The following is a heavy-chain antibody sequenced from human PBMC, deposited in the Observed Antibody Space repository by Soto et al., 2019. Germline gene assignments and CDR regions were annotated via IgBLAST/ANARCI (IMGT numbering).Heavy chain of an antibody. Sequence: PGECLKISCKGSGYSFTSYWIAWVRQMPGKGLEWMGIIYLSDSDTRYSPSFQGRVTISADKSISTAYLQWSSLKASDTAMYYCARYSSGWPYYFDYWGQGTLVTVSS. CDR3: ARYSSGWPYYFDY. CDR1: GYSFTSYW. V-gene: IGHV5-51*01. CDR2: IYLSDSDT. D-gene: IGHD6-19*01. J-gene: IGHJ4*02.